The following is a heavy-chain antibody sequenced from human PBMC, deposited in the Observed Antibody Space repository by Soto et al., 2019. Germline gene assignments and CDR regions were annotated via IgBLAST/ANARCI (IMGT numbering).Heavy chain of an antibody. CDR1: GFTFSSYW. CDR3: ATAAGRGHAFDI. V-gene: IGHV3-7*01. J-gene: IGHJ3*02. Sequence: GGSLRLSCAASGFTFSSYWMSWVRQAPGKGLERVANIKQDGSEKYYVDSVKGRFTISRDNAKNSLYLQMNSLRAEDTAVYYCATAAGRGHAFDIWGQGTMVTVSS. D-gene: IGHD6-13*01. CDR2: IKQDGSEK.